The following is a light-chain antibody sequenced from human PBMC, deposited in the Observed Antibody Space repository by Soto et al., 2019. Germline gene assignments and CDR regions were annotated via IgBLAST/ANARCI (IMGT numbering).Light chain of an antibody. V-gene: IGKV1-5*03. CDR1: QGISSW. Sequence: DIQMTQSPSTLSASVGDRVTITCRASQGISSWLAWYQQKPGKAPKLLIYKASSLESGVPSRFSGSGSGTEFTLTISSLQPDDFATYYCKRYDSMWTFGQGTKVEIK. CDR2: KAS. CDR3: KRYDSMWT. J-gene: IGKJ1*01.